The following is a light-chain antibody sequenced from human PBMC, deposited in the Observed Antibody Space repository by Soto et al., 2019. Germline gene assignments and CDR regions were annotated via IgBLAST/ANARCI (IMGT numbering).Light chain of an antibody. CDR1: QSITSY. V-gene: IGKV1-39*01. CDR2: AAS. Sequence: PTSLSASVGGRSPITSRASQSITSYLAWYQQKPGRAPKLLIYAASSLESGVPSRFSGSGSGTDFTLTITSLQPEDFATYYCHHCYSAPQTFGQGTKVDIK. J-gene: IGKJ1*01. CDR3: HHCYSAPQT.